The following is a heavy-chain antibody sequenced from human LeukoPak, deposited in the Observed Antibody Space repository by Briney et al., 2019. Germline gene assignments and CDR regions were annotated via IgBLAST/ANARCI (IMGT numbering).Heavy chain of an antibody. V-gene: IGHV4-34*01. J-gene: IGHJ4*03. Sequence: SETLSLTCAVYGGFFSRYYWSWIRQSPGKGLEWIAEIDHRGDTNYNPSVKSRVTISVDTSKNQFSLKVRSLSAADTAVYYCARGATISETGYFDFWGQGTLVTVSS. CDR1: GGFFSRYY. D-gene: IGHD5-24*01. CDR3: ARGATISETGYFDF. CDR2: IDHRGDT.